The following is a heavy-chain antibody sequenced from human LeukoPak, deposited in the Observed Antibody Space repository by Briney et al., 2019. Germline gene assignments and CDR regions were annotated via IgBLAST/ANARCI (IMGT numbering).Heavy chain of an antibody. CDR2: ISSSSSTI. CDR1: GFTFSYHW. D-gene: IGHD3-22*01. CDR3: ARDSDYYDSSGYLSYFDY. J-gene: IGHJ4*02. Sequence: PGGSLRLSCAASGFTFSYHWMTWVRQAPGKGLEWVSYISSSSSTIYYADSVKGRFTISRDSAKNSLYLQMNSLRAEDTAVYYCARDSDYYDSSGYLSYFDYWGQGTLVTVSS. V-gene: IGHV3-48*01.